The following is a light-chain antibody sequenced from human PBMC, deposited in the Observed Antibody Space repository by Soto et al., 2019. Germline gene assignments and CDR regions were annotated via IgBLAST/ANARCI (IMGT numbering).Light chain of an antibody. Sequence: EILLTQSPATLSLSPGERPTLSCRASQSVSSYLAWYQQKPGQAPRLLIYGASTRATGIPARFSGSGSGTEFTLTISSLQSEDFAVYDGQQYKKWPPITFGQGTRLEIK. V-gene: IGKV3-15*01. CDR2: GAS. J-gene: IGKJ5*01. CDR1: QSVSSY. CDR3: QQYKKWPPIT.